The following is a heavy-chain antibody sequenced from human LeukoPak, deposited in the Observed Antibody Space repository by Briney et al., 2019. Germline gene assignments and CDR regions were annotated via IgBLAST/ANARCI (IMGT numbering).Heavy chain of an antibody. V-gene: IGHV4-4*07. Sequence: SETLSLTCTVSGGSISSYSWSWFRQPAGKGLEWIGRIYTSGSTNYNPSLKSRVTMSVDTSKNQFSLKLSSVTAADTAVYYCARDLDASGWCNFDYWGQGTLVTVSS. CDR3: ARDLDASGWCNFDY. CDR1: GGSISSYS. D-gene: IGHD6-19*01. CDR2: IYTSGST. J-gene: IGHJ4*02.